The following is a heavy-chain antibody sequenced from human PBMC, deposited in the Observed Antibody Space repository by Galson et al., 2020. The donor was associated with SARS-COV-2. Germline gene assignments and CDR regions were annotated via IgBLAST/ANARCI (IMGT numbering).Heavy chain of an antibody. Sequence: GRSLRLSCVVSGFTFEEYWMSWFRQAPGKGLEWVANIRGNGSERNYADSVKGRFSISRDNAVNSLFLQMDSLRVEDTAVYYCTREGWQGGYWGQGTRVTVSS. J-gene: IGHJ4*02. D-gene: IGHD6-19*01. CDR1: GFTFEEYW. CDR2: IRGNGSER. CDR3: TREGWQGGY. V-gene: IGHV3-7*01.